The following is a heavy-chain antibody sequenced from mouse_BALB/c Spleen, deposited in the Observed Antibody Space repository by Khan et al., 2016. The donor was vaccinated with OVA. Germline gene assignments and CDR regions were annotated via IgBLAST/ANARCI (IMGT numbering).Heavy chain of an antibody. Sequence: QMQLEESGPGLVAPSQSLSITCTVSGFSLTSYGVNWVRQPPGKGLEWLGVIWGDASTNYRSALISRLSISKDNSRSQVFLKLHSLQTDDTATYYCAKWGDLYAMDYWGQGTSVTVSS. CDR1: GFSLTSYG. V-gene: IGHV2-3*01. D-gene: IGHD2-13*01. J-gene: IGHJ4*01. CDR3: AKWGDLYAMDY. CDR2: IWGDAST.